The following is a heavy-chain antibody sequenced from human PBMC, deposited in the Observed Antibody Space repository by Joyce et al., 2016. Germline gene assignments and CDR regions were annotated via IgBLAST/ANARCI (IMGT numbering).Heavy chain of an antibody. D-gene: IGHD3-10*01. CDR2: MNPNSGTT. Sequence: QVQLVQSGAEVKKPGASVKVSCKASGNTFTSFDLNWVRQASGQGLEWRGWMNPNSGTTGYAQSFQGRVTMTWNTSISTAYMELSRLTSDDTAVYYCTRPLASFFSSGSLSFDSWGQGTPVTVSS. CDR1: GNTFTSFD. J-gene: IGHJ4*02. CDR3: TRPLASFFSSGSLSFDS. V-gene: IGHV1-8*01.